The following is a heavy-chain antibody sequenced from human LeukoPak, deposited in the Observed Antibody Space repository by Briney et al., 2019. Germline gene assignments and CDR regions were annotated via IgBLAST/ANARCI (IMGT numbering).Heavy chain of an antibody. D-gene: IGHD3-10*01. Sequence: GGSLRLSCAASGFTFSSYGMHWVRQAPGKGLEWVAFIRYDGSNKYYADSVRGRFTISRDNSNNTLYLQMNSLRAEDTAVYYCARGSYYYGSGSYPSYTGDGVYWGPGTLVTVSS. CDR2: IRYDGSNK. V-gene: IGHV3-30*02. CDR1: GFTFSSYG. CDR3: ARGSYYYGSGSYPSYTGDGVY. J-gene: IGHJ4*02.